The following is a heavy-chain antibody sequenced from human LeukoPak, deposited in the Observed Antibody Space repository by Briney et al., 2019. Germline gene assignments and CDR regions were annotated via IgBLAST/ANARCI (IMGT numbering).Heavy chain of an antibody. CDR3: ASSRGYSYGYYYYYMDV. J-gene: IGHJ6*03. V-gene: IGHV4-59*01. Sequence: SETLSLTCTVSGGSFGNYYWSWIRQPPGKGLEWIGYIYDSGTTNYNPSLKSRVTISVDTSKNQFSLKLSSVTAADTAVYYCASSRGYSYGYYYYYMDVWGKGTTVTASS. CDR2: IYDSGTT. CDR1: GGSFGNYY. D-gene: IGHD5-18*01.